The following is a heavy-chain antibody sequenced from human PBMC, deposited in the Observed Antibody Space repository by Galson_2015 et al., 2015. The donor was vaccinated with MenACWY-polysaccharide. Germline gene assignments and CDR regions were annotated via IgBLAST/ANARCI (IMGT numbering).Heavy chain of an antibody. Sequence: SLRLSCAASGFTFSSYEMNWVRQAPGKGLEWVSYISSSGSTIYYADSVKGRFTISRDNAKNSLYLQMNSLRAEDTAVYYCAREMGATGFDYRGQGTLVTVSS. CDR3: AREMGATGFDY. V-gene: IGHV3-48*03. CDR1: GFTFSSYE. D-gene: IGHD1-26*01. CDR2: ISSSGSTI. J-gene: IGHJ4*02.